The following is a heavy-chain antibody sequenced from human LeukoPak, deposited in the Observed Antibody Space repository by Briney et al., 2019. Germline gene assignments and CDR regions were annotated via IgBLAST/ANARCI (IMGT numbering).Heavy chain of an antibody. D-gene: IGHD4-11*01. Sequence: GGSLRLSCAASGFTFSSYAMHWVRQAPGKGLEWVAVISYDGSNKYYADPVKGRFTISRDNSKNTLYLQMNSLRAEDTAVYYCAREGYSNSNYYYGMDVWGQGTTVTVSS. CDR3: AREGYSNSNYYYGMDV. V-gene: IGHV3-30-3*01. CDR1: GFTFSSYA. J-gene: IGHJ6*02. CDR2: ISYDGSNK.